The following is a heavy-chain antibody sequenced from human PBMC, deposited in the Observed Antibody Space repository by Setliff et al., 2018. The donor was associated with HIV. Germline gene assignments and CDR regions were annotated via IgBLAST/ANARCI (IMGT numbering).Heavy chain of an antibody. J-gene: IGHJ4*02. V-gene: IGHV4-4*07. CDR3: ARGLDVWGTYRYRNYFDY. D-gene: IGHD3-16*02. CDR2: ISSSGSP. CDR1: GGSINSYW. Sequence: KTSETLSLTCTVSGGSINSYWWSWFRQPAGKGLEWIGRISSSGSPNYNPSLESRVTMSVDTSKNQFSLNLTSATAADTAIYYCARGLDVWGTYRYRNYFDYWGQGTLVTVSS.